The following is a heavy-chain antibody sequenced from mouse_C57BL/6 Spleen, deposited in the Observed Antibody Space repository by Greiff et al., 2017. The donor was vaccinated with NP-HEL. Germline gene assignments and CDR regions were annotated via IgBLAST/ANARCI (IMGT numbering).Heavy chain of an antibody. CDR2: IDPSDSYT. CDR1: GYTFTSYW. J-gene: IGHJ4*01. CDR3: ARRDYGSSYYYYAMDY. Sequence: VQLQQPGAELVMPGASVKLSCKASGYTFTSYWMHWVKQRPGQGLEWIGEIDPSDSYTNYNQKFKGKSTLTVDKSSSTAYMQLSSLTSEDSAVYYCARRDYGSSYYYYAMDYWGQGTSVTVSS. V-gene: IGHV1-69*01. D-gene: IGHD1-1*01.